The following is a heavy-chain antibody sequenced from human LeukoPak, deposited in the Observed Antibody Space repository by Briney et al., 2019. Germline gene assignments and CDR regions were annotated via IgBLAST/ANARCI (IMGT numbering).Heavy chain of an antibody. CDR2: IIPIFGTA. J-gene: IGHJ6*03. CDR1: GGTFISYA. V-gene: IGHV1-69*06. CDR3: ASGYCSGGSCYSGYYYYYYYMDV. D-gene: IGHD2-15*01. Sequence: ASVKVSCKASGGTFISYAISWVRQAPGQGLEWMGGIIPIFGTANYAQKFQGRVTITSDKSTSTAYMELSSLRSEDTAVYYCASGYCSGGSCYSGYYYYYYYMDVWGKGTTVTVSS.